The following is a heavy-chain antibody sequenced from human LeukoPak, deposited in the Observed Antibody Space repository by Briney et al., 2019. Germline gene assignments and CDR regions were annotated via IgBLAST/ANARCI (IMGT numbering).Heavy chain of an antibody. CDR1: GFTFSTYW. V-gene: IGHV3-7*04. J-gene: IGHJ4*02. CDR2: IKQDGSEK. Sequence: GGSLRLSCAASGFTFSTYWMSWVRQAPGKGLEWVANIKQDGSEKYYMDSVKGRFTISRDNAKRSLYLHMNSLRAEDTAVYYCARAPEGTVTPYFDYWGQGTLVTVSS. CDR3: ARAPEGTVTPYFDY. D-gene: IGHD4-17*01.